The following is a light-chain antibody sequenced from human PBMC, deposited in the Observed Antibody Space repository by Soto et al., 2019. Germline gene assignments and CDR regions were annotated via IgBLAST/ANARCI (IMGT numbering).Light chain of an antibody. CDR2: AAS. V-gene: IGKV1-27*01. J-gene: IGKJ1*01. Sequence: ATGTLSLSPGERATLSCRASQSVTSTYLSWYQQKPGKVPKLLIYAASTLQSGVPSRFSGSGSGTDFTLTISSLQPEDVATYYCQQYNSAPWTFGQGTKVDI. CDR1: QSVTSTY. CDR3: QQYNSAPWT.